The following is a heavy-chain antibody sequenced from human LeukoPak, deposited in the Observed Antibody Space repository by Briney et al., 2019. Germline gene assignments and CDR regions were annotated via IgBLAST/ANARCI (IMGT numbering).Heavy chain of an antibody. CDR1: GFTFSSYW. V-gene: IGHV3-74*01. J-gene: IGHJ5*02. Sequence: GGSLRLSCAASGFTFSSYWMHWVRQAPGKGLVWVSRINSDGSSTSYADSVKGRFTISRDNAKNTLYLQMNSLRAEDTAVYYCARGGYCSSTNCYLNWFDPWGQGTLVTVSS. CDR2: INSDGSST. CDR3: ARGGYCSSTNCYLNWFDP. D-gene: IGHD2-2*01.